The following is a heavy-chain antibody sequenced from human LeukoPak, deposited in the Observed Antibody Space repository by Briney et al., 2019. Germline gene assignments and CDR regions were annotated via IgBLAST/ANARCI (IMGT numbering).Heavy chain of an antibody. CDR3: ARLEIVVVPAVMGWFDP. V-gene: IGHV4-4*09. J-gene: IGHJ5*02. CDR2: IYTSGST. CDR1: GGSISSYY. D-gene: IGHD2-2*01. Sequence: PSETLSLTCNVSGGSISSYYWSWIRQPPGKGLEWIGYIYTSGSTNYNPSLKSRVTISVDTSKNQFSLKLSSVTAADTAVYYCARLEIVVVPAVMGWFDPWGQGTLVTVSS.